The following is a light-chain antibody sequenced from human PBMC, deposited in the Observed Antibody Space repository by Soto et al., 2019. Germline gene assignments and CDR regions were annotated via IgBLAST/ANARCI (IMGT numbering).Light chain of an antibody. V-gene: IGLV2-14*01. CDR3: SSYTSSSTLV. CDR2: DVS. CDR1: SSGVGGYNY. Sequence: QSALTQPASVSGSPGQSITISCTGTSSGVGGYNYVSWYQQHPGKAPKLMIYDVSHRPSGVSNRFSGSKSRNTASLTISGLQAEDEADYYCSSYTSSSTLVFGTGTKLTVL. J-gene: IGLJ1*01.